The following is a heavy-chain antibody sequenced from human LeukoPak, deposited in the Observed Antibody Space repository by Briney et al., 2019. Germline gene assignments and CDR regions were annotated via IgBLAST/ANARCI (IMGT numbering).Heavy chain of an antibody. CDR1: GFTFSTYG. J-gene: IGHJ4*02. D-gene: IGHD1-1*01. V-gene: IGHV3-74*01. CDR2: LDTDGSTT. CDR3: TRGGTTFDY. Sequence: GMSLRLSCAASGFTFSTYGMHWVRQAPGKGLVWVSRLDTDGSTTAYADSVKGRFTISRDNAKNTLYLQMNSLRAEDTAIYYCTRGGTTFDYWGQGTLVTVSS.